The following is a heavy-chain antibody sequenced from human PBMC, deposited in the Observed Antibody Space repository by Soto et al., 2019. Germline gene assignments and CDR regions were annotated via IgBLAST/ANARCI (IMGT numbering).Heavy chain of an antibody. J-gene: IGHJ5*02. V-gene: IGHV3-23*01. CDR2: ISGSGGST. CDR3: AKDSGTMVRGPTGYNWFDP. CDR1: GFTFSSYA. D-gene: IGHD3-10*01. Sequence: GGSLRLSCAASGFTFSSYAMSWVRQAPGKGLEWVSAISGSGGSTYYADSVKGRFTISRDNSKNTLYLQMNSLRAEDTAVYYCAKDSGTMVRGPTGYNWFDPWGQGTLVTVSS.